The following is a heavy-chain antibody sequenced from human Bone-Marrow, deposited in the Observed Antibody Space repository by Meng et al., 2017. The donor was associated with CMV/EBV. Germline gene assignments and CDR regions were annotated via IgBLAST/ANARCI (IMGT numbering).Heavy chain of an antibody. J-gene: IGHJ4*02. D-gene: IGHD3-10*01. CDR1: GFTFSSYE. Sequence: GESLKISCAASGFTFSSYEMNWVRQAPGKGLEWVSYISSSGSTIYYADSVKGRFTISRDNSRNTVYLQMNSLRPDDTALYYCANRDGFRFDYWGQGTLVTVSS. V-gene: IGHV3-48*03. CDR2: ISSSGSTI. CDR3: ANRDGFRFDY.